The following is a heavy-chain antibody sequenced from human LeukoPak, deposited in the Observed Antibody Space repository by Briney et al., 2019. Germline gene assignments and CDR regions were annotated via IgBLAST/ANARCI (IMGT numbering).Heavy chain of an antibody. D-gene: IGHD3-10*02. CDR3: ARGVSVLGNDY. Sequence: GGSLRLSCAASAFTFSSYWMHWVRHAPGKGLVWVSRISNDGSSTSYAESVKGRFTISRDNANNTLYLQMNSLRAEDTALYYCARGVSVLGNDYWGQGTLVTVSS. J-gene: IGHJ4*02. V-gene: IGHV3-74*01. CDR2: ISNDGSST. CDR1: AFTFSSYW.